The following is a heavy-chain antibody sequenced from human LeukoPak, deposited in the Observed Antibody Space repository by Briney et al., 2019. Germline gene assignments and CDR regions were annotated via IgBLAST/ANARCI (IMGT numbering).Heavy chain of an antibody. J-gene: IGHJ4*02. CDR3: AHRHYYDSSGYLVY. V-gene: IGHV2-5*02. D-gene: IGHD3-22*01. CDR1: GFSLSTRGVG. CDR2: IYWADDK. Sequence: ESVPTLVKPTQTLTLTCTFSGFSLSTRGVGVGSIRQPPGKALEWLALIYWADDKRYSPSLKSRLTITKDTSKNQVVLTMTNMDPVDTATYYCAHRHYYDSSGYLVYWGQGTLVTVSS.